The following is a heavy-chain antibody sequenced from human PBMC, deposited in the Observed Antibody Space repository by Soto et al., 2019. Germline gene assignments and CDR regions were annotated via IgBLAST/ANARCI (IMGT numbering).Heavy chain of an antibody. CDR2: ISYDGSNK. Sequence: LRLSFAASGFTFSIYAMHWVRQAPGKGLEWVAVISYDGSNKYYADSVKGRFTISRDNSKNTLYLQMNSLRAEDTAVYYCARDQDYYDSSGYYNPTNYYGMDVWGQGTTVTVSS. J-gene: IGHJ6*02. CDR1: GFTFSIYA. V-gene: IGHV3-30-3*01. CDR3: ARDQDYYDSSGYYNPTNYYGMDV. D-gene: IGHD3-22*01.